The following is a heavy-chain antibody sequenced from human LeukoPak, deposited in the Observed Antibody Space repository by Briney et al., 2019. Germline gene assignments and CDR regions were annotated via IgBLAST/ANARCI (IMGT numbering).Heavy chain of an antibody. CDR3: TKDYSSGWYSPFDF. D-gene: IGHD6-19*01. CDR1: GFTFSSYA. CDR2: ISGSGGST. V-gene: IGHV3-23*01. J-gene: IGHJ4*02. Sequence: PGGPLRLSCAASGFTFSSYAMSWVRQAPGKGLEWVSSISGSGGSTYYADSVKGRFTISRDNSKNTLYLQMSSLRAEDTAMYYCTKDYSSGWYSPFDFWGQGTLVTVSS.